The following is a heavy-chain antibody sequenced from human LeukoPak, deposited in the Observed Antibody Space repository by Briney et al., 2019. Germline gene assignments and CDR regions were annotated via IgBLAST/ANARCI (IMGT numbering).Heavy chain of an antibody. Sequence: GGSLRLSCAASGFTFSNNGMNWVRQAPGKGLEWVSYISSSSSTIYSADSVKGRFTISGDNAKNSLCLEMNSLRADDTAVYYCVRACIQSSLDFWGQGTLVTVSS. V-gene: IGHV3-48*01. CDR1: GFTFSNNG. D-gene: IGHD3-3*02. CDR2: ISSSSSTI. J-gene: IGHJ4*02. CDR3: VRACIQSSLDF.